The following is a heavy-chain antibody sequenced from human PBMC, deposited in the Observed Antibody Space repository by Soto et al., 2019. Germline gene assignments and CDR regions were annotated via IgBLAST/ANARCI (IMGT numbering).Heavy chain of an antibody. Sequence: EAELVESGGGLVQPGGSLTLSCAASGFIFSDYEVDWVRQAPGRGPEWISYISDGGTTIYYAASVKGRFTISRDDAKKSLYLHMNNLRVDDTAIYFCAKVSILTESYHYYAMDVWGQGTTVTVSS. J-gene: IGHJ6*02. D-gene: IGHD3-9*01. CDR1: GFIFSDYE. V-gene: IGHV3-48*03. CDR3: AKVSILTESYHYYAMDV. CDR2: ISDGGTTI.